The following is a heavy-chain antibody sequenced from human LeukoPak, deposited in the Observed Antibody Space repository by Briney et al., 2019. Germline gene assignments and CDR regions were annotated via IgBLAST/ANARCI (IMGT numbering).Heavy chain of an antibody. Sequence: PSETLSLTCTVSGGSISSSSYYWGWIRQPPGKGLEWIGSIYYSGSTYYNPSLKSRVTISVDTSKNQFSLKLSSVTAADTAVYYCAGTVGATSWFDPWGQGTLVTVSS. CDR2: IYYSGST. D-gene: IGHD1-26*01. J-gene: IGHJ5*02. CDR3: AGTVGATSWFDP. CDR1: GGSISSSSYY. V-gene: IGHV4-39*01.